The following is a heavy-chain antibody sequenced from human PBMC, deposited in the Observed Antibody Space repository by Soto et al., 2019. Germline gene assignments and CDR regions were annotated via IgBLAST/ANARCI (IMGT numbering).Heavy chain of an antibody. D-gene: IGHD3-10*01. Sequence: PSETLSLTCTVSGGSMSSYYWSWIRQPPGKGLEWIGHLHYSGSTNYNPSLESRVTIFVDTSKNQFSLKLSSVTAADTAVYYCARLTGGWYFDYWGQGTLVTVSS. V-gene: IGHV4-59*08. CDR3: ARLTGGWYFDY. CDR2: LHYSGST. CDR1: GGSMSSYY. J-gene: IGHJ4*02.